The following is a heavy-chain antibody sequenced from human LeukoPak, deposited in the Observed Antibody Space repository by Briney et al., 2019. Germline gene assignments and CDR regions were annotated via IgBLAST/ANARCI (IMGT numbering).Heavy chain of an antibody. D-gene: IGHD3-10*02. Sequence: GGSLRLSCAASGFTFSSYEMNWVRQAPRKGLEWVSYISSSGSTIYYADSVKGRFTISRDNAKNSLYLQMNSLRAEDTAVYYCAELGITMIGGVWGKGTTVTISS. J-gene: IGHJ6*04. CDR1: GFTFSSYE. CDR3: AELGITMIGGV. V-gene: IGHV3-48*03. CDR2: ISSSGSTI.